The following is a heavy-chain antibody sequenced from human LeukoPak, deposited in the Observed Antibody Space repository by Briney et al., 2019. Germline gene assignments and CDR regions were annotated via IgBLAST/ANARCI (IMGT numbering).Heavy chain of an antibody. D-gene: IGHD6-13*01. CDR3: ARVSRQLVLFDI. CDR2: ISSSSSYT. J-gene: IGHJ3*02. V-gene: IGHV3-11*05. Sequence: GGSLRLSCAASGFTFSDYYMSWIRQAPGKGLEWVSYISSSSSYTNYADSAKGRFTISRDNAKNSLYLQMNSLRAEDTAVYYCARVSRQLVLFDIWGQGTMVTVSS. CDR1: GFTFSDYY.